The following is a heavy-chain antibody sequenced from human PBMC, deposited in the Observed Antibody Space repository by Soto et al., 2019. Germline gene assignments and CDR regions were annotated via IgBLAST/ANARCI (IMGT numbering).Heavy chain of an antibody. CDR2: INHSGST. D-gene: IGHD1-7*01. J-gene: IGHJ4*02. CDR3: ARVRNWNYALDY. CDR1: GGSFSGYY. V-gene: IGHV4-34*01. Sequence: LSLTCAVYGGSFSGYYWSWIRRPPGKGLEWIGEINHSGSTNYNPSLKSRVTISVDTSKNQFSLKLSSVTAADTAVYYCARVRNWNYALDYWGQGTLVTVSS.